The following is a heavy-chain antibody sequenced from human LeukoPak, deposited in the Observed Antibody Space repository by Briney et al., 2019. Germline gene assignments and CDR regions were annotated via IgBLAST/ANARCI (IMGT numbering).Heavy chain of an antibody. CDR1: GYTFNNYY. V-gene: IGHV1-46*02. J-gene: IGHJ4*02. CDR3: ARQGAYSSAIGMGY. CDR2: INPSGGGT. Sequence: ASVKVSCKASGYTFNNYYMHWVRQAPGQGLDWMGMINPSGGGTSYAQKFQGRVTMSRDTSTRTVYMEVSSLKPEDTAVYYCARQGAYSSAIGMGYWGQGTLVTVSS. D-gene: IGHD6-19*01.